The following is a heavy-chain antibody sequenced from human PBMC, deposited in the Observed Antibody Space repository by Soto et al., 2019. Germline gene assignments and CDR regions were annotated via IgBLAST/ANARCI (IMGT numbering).Heavy chain of an antibody. CDR1: GNTVPNYA. CDR2: INGGNGNT. J-gene: IGHJ4*02. V-gene: IGHV1-3*01. CDR3: ASAFGGWPPDS. D-gene: IGHD6-19*01. Sequence: ASVKVSCKASGNTVPNYAIHWVRQAPGQRLEWMGWINGGNGNTYNPSFKSRVAISIDTSRRQISLNLTSVTAADTAVYYCASAFGGWPPDSWGQGTLVTVSS.